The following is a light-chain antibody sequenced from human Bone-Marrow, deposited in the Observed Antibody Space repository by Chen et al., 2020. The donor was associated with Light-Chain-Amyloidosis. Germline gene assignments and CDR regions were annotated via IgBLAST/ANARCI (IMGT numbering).Light chain of an antibody. Sequence: QSALTQPASVSGSPGQSITISCTGTSSDVGGYNYVSWYQHSPGKAPKLIIYEVSKRPSVVTNRFSGSKSCNTASLTSSGLQAEDETDYYCTAYTGSNTILFGGWTKLTVL. CDR3: TAYTGSNTIL. J-gene: IGLJ3*02. V-gene: IGLV2-14*01. CDR1: SSDVGGYNY. CDR2: EVS.